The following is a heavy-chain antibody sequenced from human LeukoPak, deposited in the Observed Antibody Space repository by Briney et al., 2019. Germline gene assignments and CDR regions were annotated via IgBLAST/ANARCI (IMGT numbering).Heavy chain of an antibody. D-gene: IGHD2-2*02. Sequence: GGSLRLSCAASGFTFSTYWMSWVRQAPGKGLEWVANINQDGSEKYYVDSVKGRFTISRDNAKKSLYLQMNSLRAEDTAVYYCARDTRYCVGTSCYRGAFDIWGQGTMVSVSS. CDR1: GFTFSTYW. CDR3: ARDTRYCVGTSCYRGAFDI. CDR2: INQDGSEK. J-gene: IGHJ3*02. V-gene: IGHV3-7*01.